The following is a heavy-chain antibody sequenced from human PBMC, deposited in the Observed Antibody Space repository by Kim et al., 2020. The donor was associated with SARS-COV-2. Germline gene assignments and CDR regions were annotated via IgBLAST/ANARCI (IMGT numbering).Heavy chain of an antibody. CDR3: ARGGSSGYSYWYFDL. J-gene: IGHJ2*01. Sequence: PGSVKGRFTLSRENAKNSLYLQMNSLRAGDTAVYYCARGGSSGYSYWYFDLWGRGTLVTVSS. D-gene: IGHD3-22*01. V-gene: IGHV3-13*01.